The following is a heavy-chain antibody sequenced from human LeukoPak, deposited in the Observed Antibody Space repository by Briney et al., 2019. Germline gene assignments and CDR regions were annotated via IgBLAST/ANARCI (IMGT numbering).Heavy chain of an antibody. J-gene: IGHJ4*02. V-gene: IGHV1-18*01. CDR1: VYTFTIYG. D-gene: IGHD6-13*01. Sequence: ASVTVSFTASVYTFTIYGVSWVRQAPGQGGEGMGWISASNGNTNYAQNLQDRVTMTTATSTSTAYMELRSLRSDDTAVYYCARYPLSYSSNWHYYFDYWGQGTLLTVSS. CDR2: ISASNGNT. CDR3: ARYPLSYSSNWHYYFDY.